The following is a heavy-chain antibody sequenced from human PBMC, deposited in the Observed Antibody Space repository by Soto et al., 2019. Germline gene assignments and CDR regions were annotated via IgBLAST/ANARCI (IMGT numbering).Heavy chain of an antibody. CDR2: IYHSGST. CDR1: GGSISSSNW. D-gene: IGHD5-12*01. CDR3: ARDGRVATPDYYYYGMDV. V-gene: IGHV4-4*02. Sequence: NPSETLSLTCAVSGGSISSSNWWRWVRQPPGKGLEWIGEIYHSGSTNYNPSLKSRVTISVDKSKNQFSLKLSSVTAADTAVYYCARDGRVATPDYYYYGMDVWGQGTTVTVSS. J-gene: IGHJ6*02.